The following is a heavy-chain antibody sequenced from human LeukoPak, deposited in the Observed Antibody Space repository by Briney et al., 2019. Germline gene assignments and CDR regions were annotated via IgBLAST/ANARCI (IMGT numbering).Heavy chain of an antibody. Sequence: ASVKVSCKASGYTFTSYYMHWVRQAPGQGLEWMGIINPSGGSTSYAQKFQGRVTMTRDTSISTAYMELSRLRSDDTAVYYCARDRTYCSGGSCYSRFRLDVWGKGTTVTVSS. CDR2: INPSGGST. V-gene: IGHV1-46*01. D-gene: IGHD2-15*01. J-gene: IGHJ6*04. CDR3: ARDRTYCSGGSCYSRFRLDV. CDR1: GYTFTSYY.